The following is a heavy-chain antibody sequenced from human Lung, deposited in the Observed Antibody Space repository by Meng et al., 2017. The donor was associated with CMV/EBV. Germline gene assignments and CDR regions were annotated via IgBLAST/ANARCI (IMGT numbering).Heavy chain of an antibody. D-gene: IGHD3-22*01. V-gene: IGHV1-8*01. CDR3: ARFSYDSGYLFDY. Sequence: ASVXVSCKASGYTFTNYDINWVRQATGQGLEWMAWMNPNTGNRGYAQNFRGRLTMTRDTSISTAYMELSNLRSEDTAVYYCARFSYDSGYLFDYWGQGTLVTVSS. J-gene: IGHJ4*02. CDR2: MNPNTGNR. CDR1: GYTFTNYD.